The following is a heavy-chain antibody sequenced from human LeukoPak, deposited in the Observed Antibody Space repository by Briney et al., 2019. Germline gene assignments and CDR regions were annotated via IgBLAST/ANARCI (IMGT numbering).Heavy chain of an antibody. CDR2: ISGDGGST. CDR1: GFTFDDYA. Sequence: EGSLRLSCAASGFTFDDYAMHWVRQAPGKGLEWVSLISGDGGSTYYADSVKGRFTISRDNSRNSLYLQMNSLKTEDTALYYCAKDKSSSRGRDSNLGYWGQGTLVTVSS. J-gene: IGHJ4*02. D-gene: IGHD6-6*01. CDR3: AKDKSSSRGRDSNLGY. V-gene: IGHV3-43*02.